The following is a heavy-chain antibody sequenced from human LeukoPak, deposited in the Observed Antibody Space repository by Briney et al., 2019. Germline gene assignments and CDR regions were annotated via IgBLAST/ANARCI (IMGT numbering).Heavy chain of an antibody. CDR3: ARVLLYSSSWYDY. D-gene: IGHD6-13*01. CDR1: GFDFSTFG. V-gene: IGHV3-48*01. J-gene: IGHJ4*02. Sequence: PGGSLRLSCAASGFDFSTFGMNWVRQAPGKGLEWVSYISSTSSTIYYADSVKGRFTISRDNAKNSLYLQMNSLRAEDTAVYYCARVLLYSSSWYDYWGQGTVVTVSS. CDR2: ISSTSSTI.